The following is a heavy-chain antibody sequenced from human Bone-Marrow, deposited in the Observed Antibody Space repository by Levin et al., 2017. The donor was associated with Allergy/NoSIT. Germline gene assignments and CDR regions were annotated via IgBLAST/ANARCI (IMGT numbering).Heavy chain of an antibody. J-gene: IGHJ4*02. V-gene: IGHV3-74*01. Sequence: LSLTCATSGFTFSGYWMHWVRQVPGKGLVWISRINSDGSWTLYADSVKGRFTISRDNAKNTLYLHMRNLRTEDTAIYYCARDRMEGCDSWGRGTLVTVSS. D-gene: IGHD1-1*01. CDR2: INSDGSWT. CDR1: GFTFSGYW. CDR3: ARDRMEGCDS.